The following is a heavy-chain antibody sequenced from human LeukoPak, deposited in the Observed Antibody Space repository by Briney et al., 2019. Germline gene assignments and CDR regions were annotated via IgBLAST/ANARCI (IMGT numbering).Heavy chain of an antibody. J-gene: IGHJ4*02. CDR2: IKQDGSEK. CDR1: GFTFSSYW. Sequence: GGSLRLSCAVSGFTFSSYWMSWVRQAPGKGLEWVANIKQDGSEKYYVDSVKGRFTISRDNAKNSLYLQMNSLRAEDTAVYYCARDRFYSVVVTAFDYWGQGTLVTVSS. CDR3: ARDRFYSVVVTAFDY. V-gene: IGHV3-7*01. D-gene: IGHD2-21*02.